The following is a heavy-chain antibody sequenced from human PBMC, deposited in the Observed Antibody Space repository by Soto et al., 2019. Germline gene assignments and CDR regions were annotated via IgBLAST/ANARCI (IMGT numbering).Heavy chain of an antibody. J-gene: IGHJ2*01. CDR3: AKDIAAAGTRGDL. CDR2: ISGSGGST. V-gene: IGHV3-23*01. Sequence: EVQLLESGGGLVQPGGSLRLSCAASGFTFSSYAMSWVRQAPGKGLEWVSAISGSGGSTYYADSVKGRFTISRDNSKNTLYLQINSLRAEDTAVYYCAKDIAAAGTRGDLWGRGTLVTVSS. D-gene: IGHD6-13*01. CDR1: GFTFSSYA.